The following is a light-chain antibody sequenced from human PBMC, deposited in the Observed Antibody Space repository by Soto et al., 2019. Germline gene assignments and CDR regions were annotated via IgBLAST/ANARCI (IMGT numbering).Light chain of an antibody. V-gene: IGLV4-69*02. CDR2: LNSDGSH. Sequence: QPVLTQSPSASASLGASVKLTCTLSSGHNNYAIAWHQQQPEKGPRYLMKLNSDGSHSKGDGIPDRFSGSSSGAERYLTISSLQSDDEADYYCQTWGTGIQVFGGGTKLTVL. J-gene: IGLJ2*01. CDR3: QTWGTGIQV. CDR1: SGHNNYA.